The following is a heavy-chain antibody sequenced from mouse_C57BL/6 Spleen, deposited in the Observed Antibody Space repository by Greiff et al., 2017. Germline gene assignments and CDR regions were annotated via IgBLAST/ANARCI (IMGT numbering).Heavy chain of an antibody. J-gene: IGHJ2*01. CDR1: GYSFTGYY. D-gene: IGHD1-1*01. CDR2: INPSTGGT. V-gene: IGHV1-42*01. CDR3: ARVYYYGSSYGDY. Sequence: VQLKESGPELVKPGASVKISCKASGYSFTGYYMNWVKQSPEKSLEWIGEINPSTGGTTYNQKFKAKATLTVDKSSSTAYMQLKSLTSEDSAVYYCARVYYYGSSYGDYWGQGTTLTVSS.